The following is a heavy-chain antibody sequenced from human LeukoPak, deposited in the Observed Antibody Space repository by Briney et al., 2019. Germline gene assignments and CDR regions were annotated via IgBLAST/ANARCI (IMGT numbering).Heavy chain of an antibody. V-gene: IGHV1-2*02. D-gene: IGHD3-9*01. J-gene: IGHJ4*02. CDR3: ARDQGPLRYFDWLPDYYFDY. Sequence: ASVKVSCKASGYTFTGYYMHWVRQAPGQGLEWMGWINPNSGGTNYAQKFQGRVTMTRDTSTSTVYMELSSLRSEDTAVYYCARDQGPLRYFDWLPDYYFDYWGQGTLVTVSS. CDR2: INPNSGGT. CDR1: GYTFTGYY.